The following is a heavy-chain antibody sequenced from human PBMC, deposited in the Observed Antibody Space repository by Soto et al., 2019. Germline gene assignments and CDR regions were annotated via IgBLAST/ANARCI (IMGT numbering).Heavy chain of an antibody. CDR2: IGEGGVSR. CDR1: GFDFSTYA. Sequence: GGSLRLSCVASGFDFSTYAMSWVRQAPGRGLEWVSVIGEGGVSRVYADAVKGRFTISRDNSKNTLYLQMTSLRVDDTAMYYCARDSVTRVSSDIPGMDVWGQGTTVTVSS. J-gene: IGHJ6*02. V-gene: IGHV3-23*01. D-gene: IGHD3-10*01. CDR3: ARDSVTRVSSDIPGMDV.